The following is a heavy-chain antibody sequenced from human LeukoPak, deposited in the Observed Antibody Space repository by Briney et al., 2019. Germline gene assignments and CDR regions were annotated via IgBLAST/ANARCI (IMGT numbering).Heavy chain of an antibody. D-gene: IGHD2-15*01. V-gene: IGHV1-2*02. Sequence: ASVKVSCKASGYTFTGYYMNWVRQAPGQGLEWMGWINPNSGGTNYAQKFQGRVTMTRDTSISTAYMELSRLRSDDTAVYYCARVSLGQLLPDYWGQGTLVTVSS. CDR1: GYTFTGYY. J-gene: IGHJ4*02. CDR2: INPNSGGT. CDR3: ARVSLGQLLPDY.